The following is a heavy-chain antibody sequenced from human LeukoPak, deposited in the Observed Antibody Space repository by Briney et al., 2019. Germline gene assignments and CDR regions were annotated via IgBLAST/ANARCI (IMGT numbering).Heavy chain of an antibody. V-gene: IGHV4-30-4*01. D-gene: IGHD3-22*01. CDR3: ARDEGDYCDSSGFRAFDI. J-gene: IGHJ3*02. CDR2: IYYSGST. CDR1: GGSISSGDYY. Sequence: SETLSLTCTVSGGSISSGDYYWSWIRQPPGKGLEWIGYIYYSGSTYYNPSLKSRVTISVDTSKNQFSLKLSSVTAADTAVYYCARDEGDYCDSSGFRAFDIWGQGTMVTVSS.